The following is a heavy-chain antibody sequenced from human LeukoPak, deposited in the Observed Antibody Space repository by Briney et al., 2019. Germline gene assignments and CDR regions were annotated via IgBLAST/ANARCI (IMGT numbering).Heavy chain of an antibody. J-gene: IGHJ3*02. CDR2: SGTYGRT. Sequence: GGSLRLSCVASGFTFSSNVLNWVRQAPGKGLEWVSVSGTYGRTQYADSVKGRFTISRDSSKNTLYLQINSLGVEDTAVYYCARGMDGYGPDAFDIWGQGTMVTVSS. D-gene: IGHD5-24*01. CDR1: GFTFSSNV. CDR3: ARGMDGYGPDAFDI. V-gene: IGHV3-23*01.